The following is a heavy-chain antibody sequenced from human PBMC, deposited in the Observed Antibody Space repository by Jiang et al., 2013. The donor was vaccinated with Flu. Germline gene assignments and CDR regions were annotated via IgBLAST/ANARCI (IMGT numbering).Heavy chain of an antibody. Sequence: PGLVKPSETLSLTCTVSGGSISSTSYYWGWIRQPPGKGLEWIGSIYYTGSTYFNPSLKSRVTISVDTSKNQFSLKLSSVTASDTAVYYCARREKQQTTRYFDLWGRGTLVTVSS. V-gene: IGHV4-39*01. J-gene: IGHJ2*01. CDR1: GGSISSTSYY. CDR2: IYYTGST. D-gene: IGHD6-13*01. CDR3: ARREKQQTTRYFDL.